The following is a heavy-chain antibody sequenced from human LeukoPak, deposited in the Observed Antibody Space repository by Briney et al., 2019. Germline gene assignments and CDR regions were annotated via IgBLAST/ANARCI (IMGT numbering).Heavy chain of an antibody. CDR1: GFTFNNYA. D-gene: IGHD1-14*01. V-gene: IGHV3-23*01. CDR3: AKDWASGTYFDH. CDR2: ISGSGGST. Sequence: GGSLRLSCAASGFTFNNYAMSWVRQAPGKGLEWVSAISGSGGSTYYADSVKGRFTISRDNSKNTVYLQMNSLRAEDTAVYYCAKDWASGTYFDHWGQGTLVTVSS. J-gene: IGHJ4*02.